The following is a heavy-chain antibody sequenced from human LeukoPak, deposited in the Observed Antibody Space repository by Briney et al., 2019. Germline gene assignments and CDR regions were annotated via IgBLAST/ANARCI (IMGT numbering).Heavy chain of an antibody. CDR3: ARFATYYDILTGYSWFDP. CDR1: GYSFTSYW. V-gene: IGHV5-51*07. D-gene: IGHD3-9*01. J-gene: IGHJ5*02. CDR2: IYPGDSDT. Sequence: GESLQISCKGSGYSFTSYWIGWVHHMPGKGLEWMGIIYPGDSDTRYSPSFQGQVTISADKSISTAYLQWSSLKASDTAMYYCARFATYYDILTGYSWFDPWGQGTLVTVSS.